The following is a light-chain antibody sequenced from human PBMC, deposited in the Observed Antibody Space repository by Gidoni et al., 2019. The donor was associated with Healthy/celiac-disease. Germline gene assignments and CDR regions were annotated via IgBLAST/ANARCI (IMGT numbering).Light chain of an antibody. V-gene: IGLV3-21*02. CDR1: NIGSKS. CDR3: QVWDSSSDHWV. Sequence: SYVLTQQPSEPVAPGQTARITWGGNNIGSKSVHWYQQKPGQAPVLVVYDDSDRPSGIPERFSGSNSGNTATLTISRVEAGDEADYYCQVWDSSSDHWVFGGGTKLTVL. CDR2: DDS. J-gene: IGLJ3*02.